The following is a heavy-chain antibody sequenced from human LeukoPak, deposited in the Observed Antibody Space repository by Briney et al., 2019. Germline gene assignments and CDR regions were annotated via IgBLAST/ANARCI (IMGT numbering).Heavy chain of an antibody. CDR3: AKDASTVTLHADY. CDR2: LSYYGSNR. Sequence: GGSLRLSCAASGFTFSSFGMHWVRQAPGKGLEWVAVLSYYGSNRYYADSVKGRFTISRDNSKNTLYLQMNSLRAEDTAVYYCAKDASTVTLHADYWGQGTLVTVSS. J-gene: IGHJ4*02. V-gene: IGHV3-30*18. D-gene: IGHD4-17*01. CDR1: GFTFSSFG.